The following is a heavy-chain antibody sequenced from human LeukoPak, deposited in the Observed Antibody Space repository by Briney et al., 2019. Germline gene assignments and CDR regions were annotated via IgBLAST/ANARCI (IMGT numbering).Heavy chain of an antibody. V-gene: IGHV4-39*07. Sequence: SETLSLTCSVTGDFFSGSTSDWAWIRQPPGKGLEWIGNIYYRGSTHYSPSLESRVTISVDTSKNQFSLRLNSVTAADTAVYYCARVGVRTYCGSGCYSDYFDSWGQGTLVTVSS. CDR1: GDFFSGSTSD. CDR3: ARVGVRTYCGSGCYSDYFDS. D-gene: IGHD2-21*02. CDR2: IYYRGST. J-gene: IGHJ4*02.